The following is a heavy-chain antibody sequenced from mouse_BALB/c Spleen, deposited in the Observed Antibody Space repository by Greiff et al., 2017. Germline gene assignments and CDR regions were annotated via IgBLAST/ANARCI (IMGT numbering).Heavy chain of an antibody. CDR1: GFTFSDFY. J-gene: IGHJ3*01. Sequence: EVKLVESGGGLVQPGGSLRLSCATSGFTFSDFYMEWVRQPPGKRLEWIAASRNKANDYTTEYSASVKGRFIVSRDTSQSILYLQMNALRAEDTAIYYCARDAPHYYGSSGFAYWGQGTLVTVSA. CDR3: ARDAPHYYGSSGFAY. D-gene: IGHD1-1*01. CDR2: SRNKANDYTT. V-gene: IGHV7-1*02.